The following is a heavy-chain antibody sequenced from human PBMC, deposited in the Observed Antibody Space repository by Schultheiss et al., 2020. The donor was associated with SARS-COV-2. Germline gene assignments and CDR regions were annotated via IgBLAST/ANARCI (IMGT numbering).Heavy chain of an antibody. CDR1: GGSISSSSYY. V-gene: IGHV4-39*07. J-gene: IGHJ4*02. Sequence: SQTLSLTCTVSGGSISSSSYYWGWIRQPPGKGLEWIGRIYISGSTNYNPSLMSRVTISVDTSKNQFSLKLSSVTAADTAVYYCASGRRIAVAGTRFDYWGQGTLVTVSS. CDR3: ASGRRIAVAGTRFDY. D-gene: IGHD6-19*01. CDR2: IYISGST.